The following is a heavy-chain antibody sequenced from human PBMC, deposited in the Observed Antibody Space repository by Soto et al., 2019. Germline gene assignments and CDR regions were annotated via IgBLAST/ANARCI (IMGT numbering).Heavy chain of an antibody. D-gene: IGHD6-13*01. V-gene: IGHV4-34*01. CDR2: INHSGST. CDR3: ARSSPSSSWYYYYMDV. J-gene: IGHJ6*03. CDR1: GGTVSVYY. Sequence: PSGTMFLTCAVYGGTVSVYYWTWSRQPPGKGLEWIGEINHSGSTNYNPSPKSRVTISVDTSKNQFSLKLSSVTAADTAVYYCARSSPSSSWYYYYMDVWGKGTTVTVSS.